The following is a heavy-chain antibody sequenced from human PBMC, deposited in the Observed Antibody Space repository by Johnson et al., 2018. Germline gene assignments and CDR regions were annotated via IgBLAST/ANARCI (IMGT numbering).Heavy chain of an antibody. J-gene: IGHJ3*02. D-gene: IGHD6-19*01. CDR2: IIPIFGTA. Sequence: QVQLVQSGAEVKKPGSSVKVSCKASGGTFSSYAISWVRQAPGQRLEWMGGIIPIFGTANYAQKFQGRVTITADESTSTAYMGLNSLRAEDTALYYCAKVGIAVAFIDAFDIWGQGTMVTVSS. CDR1: GGTFSSYA. CDR3: AKVGIAVAFIDAFDI. V-gene: IGHV1-69*01.